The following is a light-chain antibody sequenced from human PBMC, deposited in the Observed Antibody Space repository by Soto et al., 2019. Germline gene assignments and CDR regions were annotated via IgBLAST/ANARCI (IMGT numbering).Light chain of an antibody. Sequence: ESVLTQSPGTLSLSPGERAIISCRASQTIRNNYLAWYQQKPGQAPRLLIFGASSRATGIPDRFSGSGSGTDFTLTISRLEPEDFAVYYCQQHGISPITFGQGTRLEIK. CDR2: GAS. CDR3: QQHGISPIT. V-gene: IGKV3-20*01. J-gene: IGKJ5*01. CDR1: QTIRNNY.